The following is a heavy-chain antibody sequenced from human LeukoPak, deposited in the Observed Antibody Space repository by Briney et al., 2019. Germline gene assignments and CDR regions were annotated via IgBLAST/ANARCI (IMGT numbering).Heavy chain of an antibody. J-gene: IGHJ4*02. D-gene: IGHD3-22*01. CDR3: VREGYDSSGYFLDY. Sequence: SETLSLTCAVYGGSFSGYYWSWIRQPPGKGLEWIGEINHSGSTNYNPSLKSRVTISVDTSKNQCSLKLSSVTAADAAVYYCVREGYDSSGYFLDYWGQGTLVTVSS. CDR1: GGSFSGYY. CDR2: INHSGST. V-gene: IGHV4-34*01.